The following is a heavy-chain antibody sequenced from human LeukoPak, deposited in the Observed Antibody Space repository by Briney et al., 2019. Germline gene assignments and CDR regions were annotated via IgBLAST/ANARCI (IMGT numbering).Heavy chain of an antibody. D-gene: IGHD2-2*01. CDR1: GYTFTGYY. CDR3: AREDCSSTSCYAWFDP. V-gene: IGHV1-2*06. CDR2: INPNSGGT. J-gene: IGHJ5*02. Sequence: GASVKVSCKASGYTFTGYYMHWVRQAPGQGLEWMGRINPNSGGTNYAQKFQGRVTMTTDTSTSTAYMELRSLRSDDTAVYYCAREDCSSTSCYAWFDPWGQGTLVTVSS.